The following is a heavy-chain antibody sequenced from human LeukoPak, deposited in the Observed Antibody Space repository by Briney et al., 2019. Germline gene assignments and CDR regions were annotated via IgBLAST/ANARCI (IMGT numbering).Heavy chain of an antibody. Sequence: GESLKISCKGSGYSFTTYWIAWVRQMPGKGLEWMGIIYPGDSDTRYSPSFQGQVTISADKSISTAYLQWSSLKASDTAMYYCARPIVYDSSGYYPGAFDIWGQGTMVTVSS. V-gene: IGHV5-51*01. CDR3: ARPIVYDSSGYYPGAFDI. CDR2: IYPGDSDT. D-gene: IGHD3-22*01. J-gene: IGHJ3*02. CDR1: GYSFTTYW.